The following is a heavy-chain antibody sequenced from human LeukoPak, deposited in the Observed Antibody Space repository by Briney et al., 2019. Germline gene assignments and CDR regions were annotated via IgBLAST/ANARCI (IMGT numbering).Heavy chain of an antibody. J-gene: IGHJ4*02. D-gene: IGHD3-16*01. CDR2: ISWNSGSI. CDR1: GFTFDDYA. Sequence: GGSLRLSCAASGFTFDDYAMHWVRQAPGKGLEWVSGISWNSGSIGYADSVKGRFTISRDNAKNSLYLQMNSLRAEDTALYYCAKDTWGSRGGGIFDYWGQGTLVTVSS. CDR3: AKDTWGSRGGGIFDY. V-gene: IGHV3-9*01.